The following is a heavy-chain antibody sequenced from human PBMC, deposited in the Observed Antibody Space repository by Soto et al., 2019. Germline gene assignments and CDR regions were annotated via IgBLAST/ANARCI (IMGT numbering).Heavy chain of an antibody. D-gene: IGHD2-21*01. J-gene: IGHJ6*02. Sequence: QVQLQESGPGPVKPSETLSLTCTVSGATVSRGDYFWTWIRQPPGKGLEWIGYIYSSGTTNYNPALKGRVTISLDTSRSYFSRKLTSVTAADTAIYSCAKERGGRDCGVTSCALFHYGMDAWAKGPRSPSP. V-gene: IGHV4-61*03. CDR3: AKERGGRDCGVTSCALFHYGMDA. CDR1: GATVSRGDYF. CDR2: IYSSGTT.